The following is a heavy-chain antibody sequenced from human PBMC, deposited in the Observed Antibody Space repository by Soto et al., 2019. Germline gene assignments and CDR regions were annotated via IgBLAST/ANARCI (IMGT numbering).Heavy chain of an antibody. CDR1: GFTVSSNY. Sequence: GGSLRLSCAASGFTVSSNYMSWVRQAPGKGLEWVSVIYSGGSTYYADSVKGRFTISRDNSKNTLYLQMNSLRAEDTAVYYCARGPEYYYDSSGSIGNIDYWGQGTLVTVSS. CDR2: IYSGGST. CDR3: ARGPEYYYDSSGSIGNIDY. J-gene: IGHJ4*02. V-gene: IGHV3-53*01. D-gene: IGHD3-22*01.